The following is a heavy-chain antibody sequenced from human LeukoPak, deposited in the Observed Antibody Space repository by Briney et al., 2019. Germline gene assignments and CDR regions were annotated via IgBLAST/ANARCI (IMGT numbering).Heavy chain of an antibody. J-gene: IGHJ6*03. V-gene: IGHV4-59*11. Sequence: SETLSLTCTVSGCFISSHYWSWIRQPPGKGLEWIGYIYYNGSTTYNPSLKSQVAISVDTSNNQFSLLLLSVTAADTSVEYCAHAPPDYYYYMPVWGKGTTVTVSS. CDR2: IYYNGST. CDR3: AHAPPDYYYYMPV. CDR1: GCFISSHY.